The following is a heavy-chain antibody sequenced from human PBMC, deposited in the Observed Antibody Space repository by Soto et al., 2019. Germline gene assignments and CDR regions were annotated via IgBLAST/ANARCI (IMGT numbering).Heavy chain of an antibody. CDR1: GYNFTSYG. CDR2: ISPHNDRT. J-gene: IGHJ3*02. V-gene: IGHV1-18*01. Sequence: ASVKVSCKASGYNFTSYGISWVRQAPGQGLEWMGWISPHNDRTKYARRFQDRVTMTTSTVYMELGSLRSDDTAVYYCARDLYYISGRYFYHDAFDIWGQGTVVTVSS. D-gene: IGHD6-19*01. CDR3: ARDLYYISGRYFYHDAFDI.